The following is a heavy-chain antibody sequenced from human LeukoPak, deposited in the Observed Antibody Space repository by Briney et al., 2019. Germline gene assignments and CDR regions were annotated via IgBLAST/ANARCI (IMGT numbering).Heavy chain of an antibody. V-gene: IGHV4-4*07. D-gene: IGHD6-13*01. J-gene: IGHJ3*02. Sequence: AETLSLTCTASGGSINDYYWTWIRQPAEKGLEWIGRIYSSGSTSYSPSLKSRVTMSVDTSKNQFSLNLNSVTAADTAVYYCARGGPPGIAATGTAAFDIWGQGTMVTVSS. CDR2: IYSSGST. CDR3: ARGGPPGIAATGTAAFDI. CDR1: GGSINDYY.